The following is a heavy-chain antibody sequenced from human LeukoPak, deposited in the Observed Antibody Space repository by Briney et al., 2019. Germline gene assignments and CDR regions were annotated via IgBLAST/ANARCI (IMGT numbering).Heavy chain of an antibody. CDR3: ARVPNPRNTYGYNDK. V-gene: IGHV1-18*04. Sequence: ASVKVSCTASGYAFNHHGVNWVRQAPGQGLEWMGWISGYNGHTSYAQKFQGRVMVTTDRSTNTAYLELRSLRSDDTAVYYCARVPNPRNTYGYNDKWGQGTLVSVSS. J-gene: IGHJ4*02. CDR2: ISGYNGHT. D-gene: IGHD5-18*01. CDR1: GYAFNHHG.